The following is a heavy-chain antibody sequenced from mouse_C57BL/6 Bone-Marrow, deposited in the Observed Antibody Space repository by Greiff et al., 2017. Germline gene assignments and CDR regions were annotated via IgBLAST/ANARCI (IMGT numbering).Heavy chain of an antibody. Sequence: VQLQQSGPELVKPGASVKISCKASGYAFSSSWMNWVKQRPGKGLEWIGRIYPGDGGTNYNGKFKGKATLTADKSSSPAFMQLSSLTSADSAVYVCARGGLSHVYWGQGTTLTVSS. J-gene: IGHJ2*01. V-gene: IGHV1-82*01. CDR3: ARGGLSHVY. CDR1: GYAFSSSW. CDR2: IYPGDGGT. D-gene: IGHD1-1*02.